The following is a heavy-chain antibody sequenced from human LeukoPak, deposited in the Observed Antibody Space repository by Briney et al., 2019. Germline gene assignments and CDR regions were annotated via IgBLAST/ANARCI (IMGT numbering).Heavy chain of an antibody. J-gene: IGHJ3*02. CDR3: ARDMVATYTKDVFDI. CDR2: INTNTGNP. D-gene: IGHD5-12*01. Sequence: GASVKVSCKASGYTFTSYAMNWVRQAPGQGLEWMGWINTNTGNPTYAQGFTGRFVFSLDTSVSTAYLQISSLKAEDTAVYYCARDMVATYTKDVFDIWGQGTMVTVSS. V-gene: IGHV7-4-1*02. CDR1: GYTFTSYA.